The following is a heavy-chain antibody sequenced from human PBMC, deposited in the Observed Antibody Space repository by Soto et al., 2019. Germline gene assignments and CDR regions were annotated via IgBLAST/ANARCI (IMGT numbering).Heavy chain of an antibody. CDR1: GFTFSSYS. CDR3: ARDLWQWPDY. CDR2: ISSSSSYI. V-gene: IGHV3-21*01. D-gene: IGHD6-19*01. J-gene: IGHJ4*02. Sequence: EVQLVESGGGLVKPGGSLSLSCAASGFTFSSYSMNWVRQAPGKGLEWVSSISSSSSYIYYADSVKGRFTISRDNAKNSLYLQMNSLRAEDTAVYYCARDLWQWPDYWGQGTLVTVSS.